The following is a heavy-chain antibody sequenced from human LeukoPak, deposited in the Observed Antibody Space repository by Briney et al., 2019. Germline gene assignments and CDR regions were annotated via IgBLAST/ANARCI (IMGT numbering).Heavy chain of an antibody. CDR1: GFTFSSYW. CDR2: INSDGSST. V-gene: IGHV3-74*01. J-gene: IGHJ1*01. D-gene: IGHD3-22*01. Sequence: GGSLSLSCAASGFTFSSYWMHWVRQAPGKGLVWVSRINSDGSSTSYANSVKGRFTISRDNAKNTLYLQMNSLRAEDTAVYYCARYDYYDSSGYKIAEYFQHWGQGTLVTVSS. CDR3: ARYDYYDSSGYKIAEYFQH.